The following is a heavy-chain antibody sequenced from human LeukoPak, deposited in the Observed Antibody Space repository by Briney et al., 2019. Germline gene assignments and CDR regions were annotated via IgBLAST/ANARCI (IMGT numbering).Heavy chain of an antibody. J-gene: IGHJ3*02. V-gene: IGHV1-2*02. CDR1: GYTFTGYY. CDR3: ARDRYNYYDSSGYYYMGAFDI. CDR2: INPNSGGT. Sequence: ASVKVSCKASGYTFTGYYMQWVRQAPGQGLEWMGWINPNSGGTNYAQKFQGRVTMTRDTSISTAYMELSRLRSDDTAVYYCARDRYNYYDSSGYYYMGAFDIWGQGTMVTVSS. D-gene: IGHD3-22*01.